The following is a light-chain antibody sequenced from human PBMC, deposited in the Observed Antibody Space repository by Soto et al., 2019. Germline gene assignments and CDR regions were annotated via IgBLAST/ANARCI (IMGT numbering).Light chain of an antibody. CDR3: QEYNNWAYT. CDR1: QSVNSN. Sequence: EVGKTQSPATLSVPPGERATLYCRASQSVNSNLAWYQQKPGQAPRLLIYGASTRATGIPARFSGSGSGTEFTLTIGSLQSEDFALYYCQEYNNWAYTFGQGTKVDIK. CDR2: GAS. V-gene: IGKV3-15*01. J-gene: IGKJ2*01.